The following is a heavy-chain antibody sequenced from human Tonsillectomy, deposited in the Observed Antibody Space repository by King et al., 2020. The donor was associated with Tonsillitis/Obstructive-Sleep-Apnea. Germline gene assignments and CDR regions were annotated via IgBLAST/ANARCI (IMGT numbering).Heavy chain of an antibody. J-gene: IGHJ5*02. Sequence: VQLVESGSELKKPGASVKVSCTASGYTFTSYAMNWVRQAPGQGLEWMGWINTNTGNPTYAQGFTGRFVFSLDTSVSTAYLQISSLKAEDTAVYYCARDGGGVYCSGGSCYPYDWFDPWGQGTLVTVSS. CDR2: INTNTGNP. CDR3: ARDGGGVYCSGGSCYPYDWFDP. D-gene: IGHD2-15*01. CDR1: GYTFTSYA. V-gene: IGHV7-4-1*02.